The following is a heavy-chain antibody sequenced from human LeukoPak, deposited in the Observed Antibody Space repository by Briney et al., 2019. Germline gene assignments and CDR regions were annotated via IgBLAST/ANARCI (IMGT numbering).Heavy chain of an antibody. CDR3: AKGTGRSTLNWFDP. CDR2: ISWDGDNT. J-gene: IGHJ5*02. CDR1: GFTFDDFT. D-gene: IGHD1-14*01. Sequence: GGSLRLSCAASGFTFDDFTMHWVRQAPGKGLEWVSLISWDGDNTYYADSVRGRFTISRDNSKNSLYLQMNSLRTEDTALYYCAKGTGRSTLNWFDPWGQGTLVTVSS. V-gene: IGHV3-43*01.